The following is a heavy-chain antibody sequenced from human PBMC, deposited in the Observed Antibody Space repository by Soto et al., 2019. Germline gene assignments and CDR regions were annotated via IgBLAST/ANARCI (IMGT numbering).Heavy chain of an antibody. CDR1: GGSFSGYY. CDR3: ARGLAAAGPFDY. D-gene: IGHD6-13*01. CDR2: INHSGST. Sequence: PSETLSLTCAVYGGSFSGYYWSWIRQPPGKGLEWIGEINHSGSTNYNPSLKSRVTISVDTSKNQFSLKLSSVTAADTAVYYCARGLAAAGPFDYWGQGTPVTVSS. J-gene: IGHJ4*02. V-gene: IGHV4-34*01.